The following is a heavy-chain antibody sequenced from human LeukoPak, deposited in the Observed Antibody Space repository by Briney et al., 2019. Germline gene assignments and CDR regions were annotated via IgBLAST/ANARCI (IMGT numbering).Heavy chain of an antibody. V-gene: IGHV3-66*01. D-gene: IGHD1-14*01. J-gene: IGHJ4*02. CDR3: ARETPGSRVFDS. CDR2: IYSGGRT. Sequence: GGSLRLSCAASGFTVSNNYMSWVRQAPGKGLEWVSVIYSGGRTYYADSVKGRFTVSRDKAKNTLYLQMNSLRADDTAVYYCARETPGSRVFDSWGQGTLVTVSS. CDR1: GFTVSNNY.